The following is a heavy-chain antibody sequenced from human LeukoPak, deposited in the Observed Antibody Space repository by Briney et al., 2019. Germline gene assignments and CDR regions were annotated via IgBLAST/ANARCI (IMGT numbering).Heavy chain of an antibody. CDR2: MYPGDSDT. D-gene: IGHD1-26*01. CDR3: ARQSVGATTSFDY. CDR1: GYSLTSYW. J-gene: IGHJ4*02. Sequence: GESLKISCRGSGYSLTSYWIGWVRQMPGKGLEWMGIMYPGDSDTRYSPSFQGQVTISADKSISTAYLQWSSLKASDTAMYYCARQSVGATTSFDYWGQGTLVTVSS. V-gene: IGHV5-51*01.